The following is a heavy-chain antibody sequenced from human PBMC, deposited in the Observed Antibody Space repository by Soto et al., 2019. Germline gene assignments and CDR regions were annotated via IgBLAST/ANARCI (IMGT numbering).Heavy chain of an antibody. CDR2: ISNSGVT. D-gene: IGHD2-8*01. CDR3: ARVSNGRYPFDD. J-gene: IGHJ4*02. CDR1: GASVSDGTNF. V-gene: IGHV4-61*01. Sequence: SETLSLTCTVSGASVSDGTNFWNWIRQPPGWGLEWIGFISNSGVTSYNPSLKSRVTIPIDMSKNQFSLKLSSVTAADTAVYYCARVSNGRYPFDDWGQGTRVTVSS.